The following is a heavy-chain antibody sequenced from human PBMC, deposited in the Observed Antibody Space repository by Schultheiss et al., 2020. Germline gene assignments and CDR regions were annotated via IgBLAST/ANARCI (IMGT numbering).Heavy chain of an antibody. V-gene: IGHV3-72*01. CDR1: GFTFSSYA. Sequence: GGSLRLSCAASGFTFSSYAIHWVRQAPGKGLEWVGRTRNKANSYTTEYAASVKGRFTISRDDSKNSLYLQMNSLKTEDTAVYYCAREGGGYCSSTSCYYYYYYMDVWGKGTTVTVAS. CDR3: AREGGGYCSSTSCYYYYYYMDV. J-gene: IGHJ6*03. D-gene: IGHD2-2*01. CDR2: TRNKANSYTT.